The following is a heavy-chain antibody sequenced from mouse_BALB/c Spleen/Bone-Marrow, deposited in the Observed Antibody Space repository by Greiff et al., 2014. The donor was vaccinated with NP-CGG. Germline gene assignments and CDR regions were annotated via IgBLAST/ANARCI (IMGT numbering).Heavy chain of an antibody. Sequence: QVQLQQSGAELVRPGSSVKISCKASGYAFSSYWMNWVKQRPGQGLEWIGQIYPGDGDTNYNGKFKGKATLTADKSSSTAYMQLSSLTSEVSAVYFCARRGYHYGSSYVDYWGQGTTLTVSS. D-gene: IGHD1-1*01. CDR2: IYPGDGDT. CDR3: ARRGYHYGSSYVDY. J-gene: IGHJ2*01. CDR1: GYAFSSYW. V-gene: IGHV1-80*01.